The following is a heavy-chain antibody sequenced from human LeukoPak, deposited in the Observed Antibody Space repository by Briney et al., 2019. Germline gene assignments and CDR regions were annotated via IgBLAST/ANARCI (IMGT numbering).Heavy chain of an antibody. Sequence: GGSLRLSCAASGFTFSSYALSWVRQAPGKGLEWVSVLYSGGNTYYADSVKGRFTISRDNSKNTLYLQMNSLRAEDRAVYYCARYDGGSGPFDYWGQGTLVTVSS. D-gene: IGHD3-10*01. CDR1: GFTFSSYA. J-gene: IGHJ4*02. CDR3: ARYDGGSGPFDY. V-gene: IGHV3-53*01. CDR2: LYSGGNT.